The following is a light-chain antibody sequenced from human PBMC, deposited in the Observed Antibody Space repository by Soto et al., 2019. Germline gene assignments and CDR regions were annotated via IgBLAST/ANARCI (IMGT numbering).Light chain of an antibody. Sequence: DIQMTQSPSSLSASVGDRVTITCRAGQGISTYLAWYQQKPGKVPKLLIYAASTLQSGVPSRFSGSGSGTDFTLTISSLQPEDVATYYCQKYNSAPLTFGGGTKVEIK. CDR2: AAS. J-gene: IGKJ4*01. CDR1: QGISTY. CDR3: QKYNSAPLT. V-gene: IGKV1-27*01.